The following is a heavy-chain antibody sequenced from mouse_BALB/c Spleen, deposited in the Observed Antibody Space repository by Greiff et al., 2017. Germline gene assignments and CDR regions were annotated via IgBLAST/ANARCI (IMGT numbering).Heavy chain of an antibody. J-gene: IGHJ3*01. V-gene: IGHV3-8*02. CDR2: ISYSGST. Sequence: EVQLVESGPSLVKPSQTLSLTCSVTGDSITSGYWNWIRKFPGNKLEYMGYISYSGSTYYNPSLKSRISITRDTSKNQYYLQLNSVTTEDTATYYCARYDGYDGAWFAYWGQGTLVTVSA. CDR1: GDSITSGY. D-gene: IGHD2-2*01. CDR3: ARYDGYDGAWFAY.